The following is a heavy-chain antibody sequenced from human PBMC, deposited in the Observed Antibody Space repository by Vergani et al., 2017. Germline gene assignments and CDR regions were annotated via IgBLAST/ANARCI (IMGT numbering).Heavy chain of an antibody. Sequence: QVQVVQSGVQVKKSGASAKVSCKTSGYTFSNYYMHWVRQAPGQGLEWMGIINPSGGHTNYAQKFQGRVTMTRDTSTSTVYMELSSLRSEDTAIYYCARGDYGILTGYRYWGQGTLVTVSA. V-gene: IGHV1-46*03. CDR3: ARGDYGILTGYRY. CDR1: GYTFSNYY. D-gene: IGHD3-9*01. J-gene: IGHJ4*02. CDR2: INPSGGHT.